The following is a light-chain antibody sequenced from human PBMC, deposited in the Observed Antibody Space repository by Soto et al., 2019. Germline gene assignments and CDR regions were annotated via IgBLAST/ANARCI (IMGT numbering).Light chain of an antibody. Sequence: QSAPTQPASVYGSPGQSITISCTGTSSDVGSYNLVSWYQQHPGKAPKLMIYEGSKRPSGVSNRFSGSKSGNTASLTISGLQAEDEADYYCCSYAGSSTLVFGGGTKLTVL. V-gene: IGLV2-23*01. CDR1: SSDVGSYNL. J-gene: IGLJ2*01. CDR3: CSYAGSSTLV. CDR2: EGS.